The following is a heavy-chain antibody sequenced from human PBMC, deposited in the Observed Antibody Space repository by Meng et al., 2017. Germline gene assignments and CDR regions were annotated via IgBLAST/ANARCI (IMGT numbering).Heavy chain of an antibody. CDR3: ARRVAVAGNTSRVRWFDP. V-gene: IGHV1-2*02. CDR1: GYTFTDYY. J-gene: IGHJ5*02. D-gene: IGHD6-19*01. CDR2: INPHSGGT. Sequence: QVQGVRSGAEGKKPGASVKVSCKASGYTFTDYYLHWVRQAPGQGLEWMGWINPHSGGTYFAQNFQGRVTLTSDTSISTAYMELSRLRSDDTAMYYCARRVAVAGNTSRVRWFDPWGQGTLVTVSS.